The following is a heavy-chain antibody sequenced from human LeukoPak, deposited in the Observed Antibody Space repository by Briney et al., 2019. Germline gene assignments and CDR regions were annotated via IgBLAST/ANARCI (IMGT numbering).Heavy chain of an antibody. V-gene: IGHV3-23*01. CDR2: ISGSGGST. J-gene: IGHJ4*02. D-gene: IGHD2-2*01. CDR1: GFTFSSYA. CDR3: AKDVAVVPAAPFDY. Sequence: GGSLRLSCAASGFTFSSYAMSWVRQAPGKGLEWVSAISGSGGSTYYADSVKGRFTISRDNSKNTQYLQMNSLRAEDTAVYYCAKDVAVVPAAPFDYWGQGTLVTVSS.